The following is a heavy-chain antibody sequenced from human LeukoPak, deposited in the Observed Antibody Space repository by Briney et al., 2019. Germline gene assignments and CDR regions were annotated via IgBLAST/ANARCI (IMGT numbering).Heavy chain of an antibody. CDR2: IIPIFGTA. Sequence: ASVKVSCKASGGTFSSYAISWVRQAPGQGLEWMGGIIPIFGTANYAQKFRGRVTITADESTSTAYMELSSLRSEDTAVYYCARDAKTYYYDSSGYYGPFDYWGQGTLVTVSS. CDR1: GGTFSSYA. V-gene: IGHV1-69*13. J-gene: IGHJ4*02. D-gene: IGHD3-22*01. CDR3: ARDAKTYYYDSSGYYGPFDY.